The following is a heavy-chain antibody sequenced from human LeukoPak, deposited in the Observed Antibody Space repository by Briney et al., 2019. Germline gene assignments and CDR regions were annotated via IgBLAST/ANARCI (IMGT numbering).Heavy chain of an antibody. CDR1: GGSISSGSYY. Sequence: PSETLSLTCTVSGGSISSGSYYWSWIRQPAGKGLEWIGRIYTSGSTNYNPSLKSRVTISVDTSKNQFSLKLSSVTAADTALYYCARSPLGYCSSTSCYPKYYYFYYMDVWGKGTTVTVSS. V-gene: IGHV4-61*02. CDR2: IYTSGST. CDR3: ARSPLGYCSSTSCYPKYYYFYYMDV. J-gene: IGHJ6*03. D-gene: IGHD2-2*01.